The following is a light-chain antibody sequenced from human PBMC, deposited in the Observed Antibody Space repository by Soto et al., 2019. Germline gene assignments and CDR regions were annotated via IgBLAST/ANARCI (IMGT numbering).Light chain of an antibody. V-gene: IGKV3-20*01. Sequence: ENVLTQSPGTLSLSPGERATLSCRASQTVSSYLTWYQQRPGQAPRLLISGASRRATGIPDRFSGSGSGTDFTLTISRLEPEYFALYYWQQYGTSPITFGQGTRLEI. J-gene: IGKJ5*01. CDR2: GAS. CDR1: QTVSSY. CDR3: QQYGTSPIT.